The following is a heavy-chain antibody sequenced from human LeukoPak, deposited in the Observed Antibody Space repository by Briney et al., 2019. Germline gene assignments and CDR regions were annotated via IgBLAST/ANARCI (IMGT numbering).Heavy chain of an antibody. J-gene: IGHJ4*02. Sequence: GASVKVSCKASGYTFASYDINWVRQATGQGLEWMGWMNPNSGNTGYAQKFQGRVTMTRNTSISTAYMELSRLRSDDTAVYYCANSVDIVATMFYWGQGTLVTVSS. D-gene: IGHD5-12*01. CDR2: MNPNSGNT. CDR3: ANSVDIVATMFY. V-gene: IGHV1-8*01. CDR1: GYTFASYD.